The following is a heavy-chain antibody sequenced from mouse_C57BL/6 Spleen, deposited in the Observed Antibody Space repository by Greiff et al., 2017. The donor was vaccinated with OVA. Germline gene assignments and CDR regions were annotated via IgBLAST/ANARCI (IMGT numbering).Heavy chain of an antibody. CDR3: ARKGWFSMDY. D-gene: IGHD2-3*01. J-gene: IGHJ4*01. V-gene: IGHV1-82*01. CDR1: GYAFSSSW. Sequence: VQVVESGPELVKPGASVKISCKASGYAFSSSWMNWVKQRPGKGLEWIGRIYPGDGDTNYNGKFKGKATLTADKSSSTAYMQLSSLTSEDSAVYFCARKGWFSMDYWGQGTSVTVSS. CDR2: IYPGDGDT.